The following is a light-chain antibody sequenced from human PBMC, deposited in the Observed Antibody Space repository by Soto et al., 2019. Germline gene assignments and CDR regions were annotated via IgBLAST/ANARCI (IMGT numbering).Light chain of an antibody. J-gene: IGKJ1*01. CDR2: SAS. V-gene: IGKV1-39*01. CDR3: QHSFSAPWT. CDR1: QTFYNY. Sequence: DIQLTQSPSSLSASVGDRVTITCRSSQTFYNYLNWYQHKPGKAPKLLIYSASSLQSGVPSRFSGSGSGTDCPLTLSGLQYEDSAIYYFQHSFSAPWTFGQGTKVEIK.